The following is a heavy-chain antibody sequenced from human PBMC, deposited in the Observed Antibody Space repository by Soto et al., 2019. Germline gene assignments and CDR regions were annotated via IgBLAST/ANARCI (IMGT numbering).Heavy chain of an antibody. J-gene: IGHJ6*02. Sequence: EVQLVESGGGLVQPGGSLRLSCAASGFTFSSYWMSWVRQAPGKWLEWVANIKTDGSEKYYMDSLRCRFTTSRDNASNFFFLQMTSLTDADKIVYYCTRDGSPFALDTWGLGTSVTVSS. CDR3: TRDGSPFALDT. D-gene: IGHD3-10*01. CDR1: GFTFSSYW. V-gene: IGHV3-7*03. CDR2: IKTDGSEK.